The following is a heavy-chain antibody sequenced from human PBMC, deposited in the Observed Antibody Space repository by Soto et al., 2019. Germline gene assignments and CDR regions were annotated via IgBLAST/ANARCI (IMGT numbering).Heavy chain of an antibody. V-gene: IGHV4-4*07. CDR1: GDSISSYF. CDR2: VHTSGST. J-gene: IGHJ4*02. D-gene: IGHD5-12*01. Sequence: SETLSLTCTVSGDSISSYFWSWIRQPAGKGLEWIGRVHTSGSTNYNPSLKSRVTISVDTSKNQFSLKLSSVTAADTAVYYCARGEMATIRIGYFDYWGREPWSPSPQ. CDR3: ARGEMATIRIGYFDY.